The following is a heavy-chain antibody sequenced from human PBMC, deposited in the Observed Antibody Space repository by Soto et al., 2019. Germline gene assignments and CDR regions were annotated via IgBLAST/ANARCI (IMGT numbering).Heavy chain of an antibody. V-gene: IGHV3-48*01. CDR3: ARLGYCSGGSCSRRYYYYYYMDV. Sequence: GGSLRLSCAASGFTFSSYSMNWVRQAPGKGLEWVSYISSSSSTIYYADSVKGRFTISRDNAKNSLYLQMNSLRAEDTAVYYCARLGYCSGGSCSRRYYYYYYMDVWGKGTTVTVSS. D-gene: IGHD2-15*01. CDR1: GFTFSSYS. CDR2: ISSSSSTI. J-gene: IGHJ6*03.